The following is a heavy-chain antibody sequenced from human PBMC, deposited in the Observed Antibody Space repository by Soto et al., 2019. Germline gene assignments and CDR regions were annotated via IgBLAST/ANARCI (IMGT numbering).Heavy chain of an antibody. J-gene: IGHJ5*02. CDR3: ARMVPAAMSSWLDP. CDR2: IYYSGST. CDR1: GGSISSYY. V-gene: IGHV4-59*12. D-gene: IGHD2-2*01. Sequence: SETLSLTCTVSGGSISSYYWSWIRQPPGKGLEWIGYIYYSGSTNYNPSLKSRVTISVDTSKNQFSLKLSSVTAADTAVYYCARMVPAAMSSWLDPWGQGTLVTVSS.